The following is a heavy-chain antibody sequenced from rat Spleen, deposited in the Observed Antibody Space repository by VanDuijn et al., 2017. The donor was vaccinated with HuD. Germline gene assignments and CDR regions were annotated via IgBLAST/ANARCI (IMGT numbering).Heavy chain of an antibody. Sequence: EVQLVESGGGLVQPGRSLKLSCVASGFTFTDYGMNWIRQAPGKGLEWVAYIGKSSASIDYADTVKGRFTISRDNAKNTLYLQLSSLRSEDTALYYCASLLYTSYYYYLLGDYWGQGVMVTVSS. D-gene: IGHD1-6*01. V-gene: IGHV5-34*01. CDR3: ASLLYTSYYYYLLGDY. CDR2: IGKSSASI. J-gene: IGHJ2*01. CDR1: GFTFTDYG.